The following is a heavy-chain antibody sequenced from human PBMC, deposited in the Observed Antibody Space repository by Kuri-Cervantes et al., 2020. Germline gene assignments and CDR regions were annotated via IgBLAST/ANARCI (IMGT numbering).Heavy chain of an antibody. D-gene: IGHD4-17*01. CDR3: ARWGLTVTTGGADY. J-gene: IGHJ4*02. CDR2: INPSGGST. Sequence: ASVKVSCKASGYTFTSYYMHWVRQAPGQGLEWMGIINPSGGSTSYAQKFQGRVTITRDTSTSTAYMELRSLRSDDTAVYYCARWGLTVTTGGADYWGQGTLVTVSS. V-gene: IGHV1-46*01. CDR1: GYTFTSYY.